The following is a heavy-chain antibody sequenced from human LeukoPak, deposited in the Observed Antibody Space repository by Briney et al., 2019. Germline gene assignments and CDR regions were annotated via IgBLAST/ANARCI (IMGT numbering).Heavy chain of an antibody. V-gene: IGHV4-34*01. J-gene: IGHJ5*02. CDR1: GGSFSGYY. CDR2: INHSGST. D-gene: IGHD2-21*02. CDR3: ATAPGVCGGDGHMNWFDP. Sequence: SETLSLTCAVYGGSFSGYYWSWIRQPPGKGLEWIGEINHSGSTNYNPPLKSRVTISVDTSKNQFSLKLSSVTAADTAVYYCATAPGVCGGDGHMNWFDPWGQGTLVTVSS.